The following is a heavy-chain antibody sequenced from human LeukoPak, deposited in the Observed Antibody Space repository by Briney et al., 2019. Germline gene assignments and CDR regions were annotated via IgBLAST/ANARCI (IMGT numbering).Heavy chain of an antibody. CDR3: AREGNGLLSKDLDY. J-gene: IGHJ4*02. CDR2: INPRDGGT. V-gene: IGHV1-2*02. Sequence: ASVKVSCMGSGYTFTDYYLHWVRQAPGQGLDWVGYINPRDGGTSSPQNFRGRVTMTTDASSSTAYMELSRLTSDDTAIYYCAREGNGLLSKDLDYWGQGTLVTVSS. D-gene: IGHD2-15*01. CDR1: GYTFTDYY.